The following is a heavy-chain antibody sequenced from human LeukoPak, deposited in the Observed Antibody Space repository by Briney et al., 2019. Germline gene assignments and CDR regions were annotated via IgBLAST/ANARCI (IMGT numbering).Heavy chain of an antibody. CDR3: ARVSGAGYDGRGVFDY. D-gene: IGHD2-8*02. CDR2: IYYSGST. V-gene: IGHV4-39*07. CDR1: GGSISSSSYY. J-gene: IGHJ4*02. Sequence: PSETLSLTCTVSGGSISSSSYYWGWIRQPPGKGLEWIGSIYYSGSTYYNPSLKSRVTISVDTSKNQFSLKLSSVTAAVTAVYYCARVSGAGYDGRGVFDYWGQGTLVTVSS.